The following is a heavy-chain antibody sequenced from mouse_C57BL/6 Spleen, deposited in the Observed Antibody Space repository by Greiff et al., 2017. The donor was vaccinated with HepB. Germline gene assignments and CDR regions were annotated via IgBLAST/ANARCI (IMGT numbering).Heavy chain of an antibody. CDR3: ARYVGDYDYAMDY. CDR1: GYSITSDY. V-gene: IGHV3-8*01. CDR2: ISYSGST. D-gene: IGHD2-4*01. J-gene: IGHJ4*01. Sequence: DVKLVESGPGLAKPSQTLSLTCSVTGYSITSDYWNWIRKFPGNKLEYMGYISYSGSTYYNPSLKSRISITRDTSKNQYYLQLNSVTTEDTATYYCARYVGDYDYAMDYWGQGTSVTVSS.